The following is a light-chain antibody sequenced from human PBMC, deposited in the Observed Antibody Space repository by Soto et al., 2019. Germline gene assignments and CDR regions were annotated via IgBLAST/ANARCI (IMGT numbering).Light chain of an antibody. CDR3: QQRSNWPLT. J-gene: IGKJ4*01. CDR2: DAS. Sequence: EIVLTQSPATLSLSPGESATLSCRASQSVSRLLAWYQQKPGQPPRLLIYDASSRATGIPFRFSGSGSGTDFTLTISSLEPEAVAVYYCQQRSNWPLTSGGGTKVEIK. CDR1: QSVSRL. V-gene: IGKV3-11*01.